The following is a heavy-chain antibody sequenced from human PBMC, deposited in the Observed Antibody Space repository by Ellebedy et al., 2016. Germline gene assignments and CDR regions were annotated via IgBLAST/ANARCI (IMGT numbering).Heavy chain of an antibody. Sequence: SETLSLXCTVSGGSITSGSYYWSWIRQSAGKGLEWIGRVDTRGSTDYNPSLRSRVTISLDTSRNQFSLKVTSVAAADTAVYYCVRDVSLYSSSPSFDSWGQGTLVTVSS. V-gene: IGHV4-61*02. D-gene: IGHD6-6*01. CDR3: VRDVSLYSSSPSFDS. CDR2: VDTRGST. CDR1: GGSITSGSYY. J-gene: IGHJ4*02.